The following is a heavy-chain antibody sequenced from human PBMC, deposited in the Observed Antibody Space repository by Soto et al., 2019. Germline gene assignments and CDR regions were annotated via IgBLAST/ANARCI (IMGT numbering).Heavy chain of an antibody. CDR1: GGSISSGDYY. CDR2: IYYSGST. V-gene: IGHV4-30-4*01. Sequence: QVQLQESGPGLVKPSQTLSLTCTVSGGSISSGDYYWSWIRQPPGKGLEWIGYIYYSGSTYYNPSLKSRVTISVDPATNPFSLKRCSVTAADTAVYYCARDQGSGFLVSWCKGTLVTVSS. D-gene: IGHD3-10*01. CDR3: ARDQGSGFLVS. J-gene: IGHJ4*02.